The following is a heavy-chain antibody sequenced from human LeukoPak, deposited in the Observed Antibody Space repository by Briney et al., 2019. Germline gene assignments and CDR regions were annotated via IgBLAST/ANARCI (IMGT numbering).Heavy chain of an antibody. J-gene: IGHJ3*02. Sequence: ASVNVSCTASGYTFSSYAISWVRQAPGQGLEWMGGIIPIFGTANYAQKFQGRVTITADESTSTAYMELSSLRSEDTAVYYCARVWRYYDSSGYYHDAFDIWGQGTMVTVSS. CDR1: GYTFSSYA. D-gene: IGHD3-22*01. CDR3: ARVWRYYDSSGYYHDAFDI. V-gene: IGHV1-69*13. CDR2: IIPIFGTA.